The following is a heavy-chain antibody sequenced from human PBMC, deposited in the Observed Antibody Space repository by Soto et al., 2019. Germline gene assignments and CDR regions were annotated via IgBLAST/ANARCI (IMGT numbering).Heavy chain of an antibody. J-gene: IGHJ3*02. CDR1: GGSISSYY. CDR2: IYYSGST. D-gene: IGHD5-12*01. Sequence: ETLSLTCTVSGGSISSYYWSWIRQPPGKGLEWIGYIYYSGSTNYNPSLKSRVTISVDTSKNQFSLKLNSVTAADTAMYYCARRSDYAAFDIWGQGTMVTVSS. V-gene: IGHV4-59*08. CDR3: ARRSDYAAFDI.